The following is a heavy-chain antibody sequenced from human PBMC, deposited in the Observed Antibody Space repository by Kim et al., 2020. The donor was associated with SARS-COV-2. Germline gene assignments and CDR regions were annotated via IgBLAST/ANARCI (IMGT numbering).Heavy chain of an antibody. V-gene: IGHV3-48*02. J-gene: IGHJ1*01. Sequence: ADSVKGRFTVSRDNAKNSLYRQMNGLRDEDRAVYYCGRGHSDNWYENFHPWGQGTLVTVSS. CDR3: GRGHSDNWYENFHP. D-gene: IGHD1-20*01.